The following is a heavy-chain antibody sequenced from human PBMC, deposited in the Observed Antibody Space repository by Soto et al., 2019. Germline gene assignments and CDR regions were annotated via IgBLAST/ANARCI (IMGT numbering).Heavy chain of an antibody. CDR3: ARDKGGRSGMDV. D-gene: IGHD3-16*01. Sequence: EEELVESGGGLVQPGGSLRLSCAASGFRFSNHWMSWVRQAPGKGLEWVAYIKEDGSEKYYADSVKGRFTLSRDNAKNSLYVEMDILRDADTAVYYCARDKGGRSGMDVWGQGTTVTVSS. CDR1: GFRFSNHW. V-gene: IGHV3-7*04. CDR2: IKEDGSEK. J-gene: IGHJ6*02.